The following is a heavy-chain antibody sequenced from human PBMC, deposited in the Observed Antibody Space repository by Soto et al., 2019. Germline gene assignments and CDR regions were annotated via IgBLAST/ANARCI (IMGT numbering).Heavy chain of an antibody. CDR1: GYSFSNFW. CDR3: ARARRGYPADQ. V-gene: IGHV5-51*01. CDR2: IYPDDSDT. J-gene: IGHJ4*02. Sequence: GESLKISCQASGYSFSNFWIAWVRQMPGEGLEWLGIIYPDDSDTRYSPSFLGQVTISADKSIKTTYLQWSSLKASDTAVYFCARARRGYPADQWGQGTLVTVSS. D-gene: IGHD3-22*01.